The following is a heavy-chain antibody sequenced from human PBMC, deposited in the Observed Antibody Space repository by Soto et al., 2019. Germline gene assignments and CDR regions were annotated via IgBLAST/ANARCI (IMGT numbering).Heavy chain of an antibody. V-gene: IGHV4-34*01. CDR2: INHSGST. CDR3: ARGPRVVWVVPTAQRDVFDI. CDR1: GGSFSDFY. J-gene: IGHJ3*02. Sequence: QVQLQQWGAGLLKPSETLSLTCAVYGGSFSDFYWNCIRQPPGKGLEWIGEINHSGSTSYNPSLKSRVTISVDTSKNQISLKLTSVTAAATAVYYCARGPRVVWVVPTAQRDVFDIWGQGTMVTVSS. D-gene: IGHD2-2*01.